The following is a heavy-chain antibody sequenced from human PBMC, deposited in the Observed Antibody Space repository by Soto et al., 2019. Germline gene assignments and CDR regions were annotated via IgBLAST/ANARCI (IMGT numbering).Heavy chain of an antibody. Sequence: GGSLRLSCAASGFPFSSYWMSWVRQAPGKGLEWVAKIKQDGSEKYYVDSVKGRFTISRDNVKNSLYLQMNSLRAEDRALYYCAREYSSSSKFGAFDLWGQGTMVTVSS. V-gene: IGHV3-7*03. D-gene: IGHD6-6*01. J-gene: IGHJ3*01. CDR1: GFPFSSYW. CDR3: AREYSSSSKFGAFDL. CDR2: IKQDGSEK.